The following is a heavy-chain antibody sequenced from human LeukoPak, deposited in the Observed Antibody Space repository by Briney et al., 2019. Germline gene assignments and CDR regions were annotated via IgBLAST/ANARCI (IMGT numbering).Heavy chain of an antibody. J-gene: IGHJ5*02. D-gene: IGHD1-26*01. CDR1: GYSFTSHY. Sequence: ASVKVSRKSSGYSFTSHYMHWVRQAPGQGLEWLGLINPSGSSTLYAQKFQGRITMTRDMSTTTDYMELSSLTYDDTAVYYCARDNSVGDVAWWFDPWGQGTLVTVSS. V-gene: IGHV1-46*01. CDR2: INPSGSST. CDR3: ARDNSVGDVAWWFDP.